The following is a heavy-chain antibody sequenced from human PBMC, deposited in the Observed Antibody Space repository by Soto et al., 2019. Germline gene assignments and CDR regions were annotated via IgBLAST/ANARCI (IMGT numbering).Heavy chain of an antibody. J-gene: IGHJ6*02. CDR1: GFTFSSYA. Sequence: GGSLRLSCVASGFTFSSYAMSWVRQAPGKGLEWVSAISGSGGSTYYADSVKGRFTISRDNSKNTLYLQMNSLRAEDTAVYYCAKVNYYGSGSYHYYYGMDVWGQGTTVTVSS. V-gene: IGHV3-23*01. CDR3: AKVNYYGSGSYHYYYGMDV. CDR2: ISGSGGST. D-gene: IGHD3-10*01.